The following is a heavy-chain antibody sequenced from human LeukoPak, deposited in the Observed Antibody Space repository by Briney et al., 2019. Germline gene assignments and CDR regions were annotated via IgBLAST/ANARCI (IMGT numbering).Heavy chain of an antibody. CDR3: ARPPYYYGSGSPTVIDY. J-gene: IGHJ4*02. D-gene: IGHD3-10*01. Sequence: SETLSLTCTVSGGSISSSSYYWGWIRQPPGKGLEWIGSIYYSGSTYYNPSLKSRVTISVDTSKNQFSLKLSSVTAADTAVYYCARPPYYYGSGSPTVIDYWGQGTLVTVSS. V-gene: IGHV4-39*07. CDR1: GGSISSSSYY. CDR2: IYYSGST.